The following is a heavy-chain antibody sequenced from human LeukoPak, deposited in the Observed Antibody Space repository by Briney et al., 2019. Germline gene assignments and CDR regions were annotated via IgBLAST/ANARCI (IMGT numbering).Heavy chain of an antibody. CDR1: GGSISSSSYY. CDR2: IYYSGST. J-gene: IGHJ4*02. CDR3: ASVSTIIVVVANDY. Sequence: SETLSLTCTVSGGSISSSSYYWGWIRQPPGKGLEWIGSIYYSGSTYYNPSLKSRVTISVDTSKNQFSLKLSSVTAADTAVYYCASVSTIIVVVANDYWGQGTLVTVSS. D-gene: IGHD3-22*01. V-gene: IGHV4-39*01.